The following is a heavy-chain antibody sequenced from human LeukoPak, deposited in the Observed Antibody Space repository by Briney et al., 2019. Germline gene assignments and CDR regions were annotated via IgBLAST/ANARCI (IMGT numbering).Heavy chain of an antibody. V-gene: IGHV1-3*01. CDR1: RYTFTAYA. CDR3: ARPLAVAGFDY. J-gene: IGHJ4*02. D-gene: IGHD6-19*01. Sequence: EASVKVSCKASRYTFTAYAMHWVRQAPGQRLEWMGWINAGNGYTKYSQKFQGRVTITRDTSASTAYMELSSLRSEDTAVYFCARPLAVAGFDYWGQGTLVTVSS. CDR2: INAGNGYT.